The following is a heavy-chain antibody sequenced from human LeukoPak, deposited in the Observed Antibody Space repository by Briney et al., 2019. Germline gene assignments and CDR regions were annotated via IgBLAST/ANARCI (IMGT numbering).Heavy chain of an antibody. V-gene: IGHV3-30*04. CDR2: MSYDGSNK. Sequence: PGRSLRLSCAASGFTLSSYAMHWVRQAPGKGLEWVSVMSYDGSNKYYADSVKGRFTISRDNAKNSLYLQMNSLRAEDTAVYYCAKSRPSGTGDYWGQGTLVTVSS. J-gene: IGHJ4*02. CDR1: GFTLSSYA. CDR3: AKSRPSGTGDY.